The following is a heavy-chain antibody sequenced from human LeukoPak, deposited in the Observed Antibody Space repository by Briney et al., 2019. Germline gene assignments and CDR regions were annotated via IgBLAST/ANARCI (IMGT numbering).Heavy chain of an antibody. V-gene: IGHV4-34*01. D-gene: IGHD3-10*01. CDR3: ARGRGSS. CDR1: GGSFSGYY. J-gene: IGHJ5*02. Sequence: SETLSLTCAVYGGSFSGYYWSWIRQPPGKGLEWIGEINHSGSTNYNPSLKSRVTISVDTSKNQFSLKLSSVTAADTAVYYCARGRGSSWGQGTLVTVSS. CDR2: INHSGST.